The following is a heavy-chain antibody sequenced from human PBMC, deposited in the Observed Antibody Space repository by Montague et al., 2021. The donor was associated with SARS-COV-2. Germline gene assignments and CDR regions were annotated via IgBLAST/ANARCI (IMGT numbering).Heavy chain of an antibody. CDR1: GGSISTGCYY. CDR3: ARGGTIFGVVIRPFDY. Sequence: TLSLTCTVSGGSISTGCYYWSWIRQDPGQGLEWIGYIYYSGSTYYNPSLKSRVTISVDTSQNQFSLKLISVTAAATSGYYGARGGTIFGVVIRPFDYWGQGTLVTVSS. CDR2: IYYSGST. V-gene: IGHV4-31*03. D-gene: IGHD3-3*01. J-gene: IGHJ4*02.